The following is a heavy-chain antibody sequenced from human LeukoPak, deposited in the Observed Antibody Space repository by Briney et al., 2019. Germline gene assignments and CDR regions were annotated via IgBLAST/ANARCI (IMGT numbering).Heavy chain of an antibody. CDR3: ARQTYSTYKWFDP. J-gene: IGHJ5*02. CDR1: GGSISSYY. D-gene: IGHD6-13*01. Sequence: SETLSLTCTVSGGSISSYYWSWLRQPPGKALEWIGNIYYSGSTDYNPSLKSRVTIAVDTSKNQFSLKLSSVTAADTAVYYCARQTYSTYKWFDPWGQGTLVTVSS. CDR2: IYYSGST. V-gene: IGHV4-39*01.